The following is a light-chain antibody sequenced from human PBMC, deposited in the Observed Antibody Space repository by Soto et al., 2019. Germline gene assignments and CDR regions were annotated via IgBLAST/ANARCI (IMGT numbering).Light chain of an antibody. CDR1: SSNIGGNS. V-gene: IGLV1-51*01. Sequence: QAVLTQPPFVSSAPGHKVTISCSGSSSNIGGNSVSWYQQLPGTAPKLLIYDDNKRPSGIPDRFSGSKSGTSATLGITGFQTGDEADYYCGSWDSSLTAYVFGTGTKVTVL. J-gene: IGLJ1*01. CDR3: GSWDSSLTAYV. CDR2: DDN.